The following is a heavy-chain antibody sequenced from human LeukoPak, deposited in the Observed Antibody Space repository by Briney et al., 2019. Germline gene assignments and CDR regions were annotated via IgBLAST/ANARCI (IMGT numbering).Heavy chain of an antibody. J-gene: IGHJ5*02. CDR3: GRSGDFWSGSGVAH. Sequence: PGGSLRLSCAASGFTFSNYWMYWVRQAPGKGLVWVSQIKSDGNITNYADSVKGRFTISKDNAKNTLFLQMNSLRAEDTAVYYCGRSGDFWSGSGVAHWGQGTLVTVSS. D-gene: IGHD3-3*01. V-gene: IGHV3-74*01. CDR2: IKSDGNIT. CDR1: GFTFSNYW.